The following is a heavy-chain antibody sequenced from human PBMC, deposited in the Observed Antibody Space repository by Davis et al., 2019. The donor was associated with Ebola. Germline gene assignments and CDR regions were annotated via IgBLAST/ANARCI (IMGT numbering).Heavy chain of an antibody. CDR1: GFTFSTYS. Sequence: GESLKISCAASGFTFSTYSMSWVRQAPGKGLEWVSSISSDSDYIYYADPVKGRFTISRDNSKNTLYLQMNSLRAEDTAVYYCARDRTGMDVWGTGTTVTVSS. CDR2: ISSDSDYI. J-gene: IGHJ6*04. V-gene: IGHV3-21*01. CDR3: ARDRTGMDV.